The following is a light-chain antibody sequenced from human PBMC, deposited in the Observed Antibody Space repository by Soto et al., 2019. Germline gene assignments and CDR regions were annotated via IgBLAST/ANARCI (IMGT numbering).Light chain of an antibody. CDR2: DVS. V-gene: IGLV2-11*01. CDR3: CSYRGTYLWV. CDR1: TSDVGGYSY. J-gene: IGLJ3*02. Sequence: QSVLTQPRSVSGSPGQSVTVSCTGTTSDVGGYSYVSWYQQHPGKAPKVMIYDVSKRPSGVPDRFSGSKSGNTASLTISGLQADDEADYYSCSYRGTYLWVFGGGTKLTVL.